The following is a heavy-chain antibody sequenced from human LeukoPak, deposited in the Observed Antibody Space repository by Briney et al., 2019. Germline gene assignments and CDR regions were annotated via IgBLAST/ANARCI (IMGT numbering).Heavy chain of an antibody. CDR2: IYHSGSL. CDR1: GGSISSSNW. Sequence: SETLSLTCAISGGSISSSNWWSWVRQPPGKGLEWIGEIYHSGSLNYNPSLKSRVTISVDKSKNQFSLKLSSVTAADTAVYYCVSKPKCSGGRCPRGAFDIWGPGTKVTVSS. D-gene: IGHD2-15*01. V-gene: IGHV4-4*02. J-gene: IGHJ3*02. CDR3: VSKPKCSGGRCPRGAFDI.